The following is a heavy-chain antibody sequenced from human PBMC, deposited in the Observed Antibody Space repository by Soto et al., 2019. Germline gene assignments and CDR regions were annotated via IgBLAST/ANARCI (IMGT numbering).Heavy chain of an antibody. Sequence: QVHLQQWGAGLLNPSETLSLTCAVYGGSFTGYYWSWIRQPPGKGLEWIGEINHSGSTNYNPSLRSRSTISLNRSKNQFSLKLNSGPAADTAFYYCARTFSFGTIFGVVKPNYFDFGAQGTLSPSPQ. V-gene: IGHV4-34*01. D-gene: IGHD3-3*01. CDR3: ARTFSFGTIFGVVKPNYFDF. J-gene: IGHJ4*02. CDR1: GGSFTGYY. CDR2: INHSGST.